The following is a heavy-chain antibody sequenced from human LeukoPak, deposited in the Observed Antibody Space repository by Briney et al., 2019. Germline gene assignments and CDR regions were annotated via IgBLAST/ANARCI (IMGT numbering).Heavy chain of an antibody. Sequence: SETLSLTCAVSGGSISSSNWWSWVCQPPGKGLEWIGEIYHGGSTNYNPSLKSRVAMSVDRSRNQFSLQLSSVTAADTAVYYCAKGEDHGSGTVHFASWGQGTLVTVSS. CDR2: IYHGGST. CDR1: GGSISSSNW. J-gene: IGHJ4*02. V-gene: IGHV4-4*02. D-gene: IGHD3-10*01. CDR3: AKGEDHGSGTVHFAS.